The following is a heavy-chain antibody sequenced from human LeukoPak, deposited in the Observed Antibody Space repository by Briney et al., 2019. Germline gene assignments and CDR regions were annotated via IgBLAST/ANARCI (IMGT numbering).Heavy chain of an antibody. V-gene: IGHV4-61*02. CDR1: GGSISSGSYY. CDR2: IYTSGST. J-gene: IGHJ4*02. Sequence: PSQTLSLTCTVSGGSISSGSYYWSWIRQPAGKGLEWIGRIYTSGSTNYNPSLKSRVTISVDTSKNQFSLKLSSVTAADTAVYYCARLVSRGYSYGIFDYWGQGTLVTVSS. CDR3: ARLVSRGYSYGIFDY. D-gene: IGHD5-18*01.